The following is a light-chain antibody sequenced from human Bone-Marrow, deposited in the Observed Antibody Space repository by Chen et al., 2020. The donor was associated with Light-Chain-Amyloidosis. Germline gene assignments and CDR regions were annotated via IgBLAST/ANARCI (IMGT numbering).Light chain of an antibody. Sequence: SYELTQPPSVSVSPGPTARITCSGDDLPTKYAYWYQQKPGQAPVLVIHRDTERTSGISDRFSGSSSGTTATLTISGVQAEDETDYHCQSADSSGTYEVIFGGGTKLTVL. CDR1: DLPTKY. V-gene: IGLV3-25*03. J-gene: IGLJ2*01. CDR2: RDT. CDR3: QSADSSGTYEVI.